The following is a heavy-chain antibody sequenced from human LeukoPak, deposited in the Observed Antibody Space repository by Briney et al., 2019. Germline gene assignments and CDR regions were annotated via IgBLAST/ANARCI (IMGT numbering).Heavy chain of an antibody. J-gene: IGHJ3*02. D-gene: IGHD6-13*01. CDR2: IYYSGST. V-gene: IGHV4-59*13. Sequence: SETLSLTCTVSGGSISSYYWSWIRQPPGKGLEWIGYIYYSGSTNYNPSLKSRVTISVDTSKNQFSLKLSSVTAADTAVYYCARGGSSWFSWGAFDIWGQGTMVTVSS. CDR3: ARGGSSWFSWGAFDI. CDR1: GGSISSYY.